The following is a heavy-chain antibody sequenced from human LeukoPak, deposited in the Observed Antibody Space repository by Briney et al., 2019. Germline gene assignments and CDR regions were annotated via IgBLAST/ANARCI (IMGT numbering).Heavy chain of an antibody. V-gene: IGHV4-34*01. CDR3: ARESSSRPNWFDP. Sequence: SETLSLTCAVYGGSFSGYYWSCIRQPPGKGVEWIGEINHSGSTNYNPSLKSRVTISVDTSKNQFSLKLSSVTAADTAVYYCARESSSRPNWFDPWGQGTLVTVSS. CDR2: INHSGST. CDR1: GGSFSGYY. D-gene: IGHD6-13*01. J-gene: IGHJ5*02.